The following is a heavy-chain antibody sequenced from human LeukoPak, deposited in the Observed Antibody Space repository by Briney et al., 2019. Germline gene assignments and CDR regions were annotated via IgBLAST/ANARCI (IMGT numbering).Heavy chain of an antibody. CDR3: SRTSRISIFGVVRVSAFDY. CDR1: GGSISSGDYY. CDR2: IYYSGST. Sequence: SQTLSLTCTVSGGSISSGDYYWSWIRQPPGKGLEWIEYIYYSGSTYYNPSLKSRVTISVDTFKKRFSLKLCSVTAADTAVYYWSRTSRISIFGVVRVSAFDYWGQGTLVTVSS. D-gene: IGHD3-3*01. V-gene: IGHV4-30-4*08. J-gene: IGHJ4*02.